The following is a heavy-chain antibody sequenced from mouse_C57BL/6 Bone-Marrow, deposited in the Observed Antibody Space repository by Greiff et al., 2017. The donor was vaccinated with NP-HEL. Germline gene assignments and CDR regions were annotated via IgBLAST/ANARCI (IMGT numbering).Heavy chain of an antibody. CDR3: AQIGGLRAWLAY. CDR2: IWWNDDK. J-gene: IGHJ3*01. V-gene: IGHV8-5*01. Sequence: QVTLKVSGPGILQPSQTLSLTCSFSGFSLSTSNMGIGWIRQPSGKGLEWLAHIWWNDDKYYNPSLKRRLTISKDTSNNQVFLKSTSVDTADTATYYCAQIGGLRAWLAYWGQGTLVTVSA. CDR1: GFSLSTSNMG. D-gene: IGHD2-4*01.